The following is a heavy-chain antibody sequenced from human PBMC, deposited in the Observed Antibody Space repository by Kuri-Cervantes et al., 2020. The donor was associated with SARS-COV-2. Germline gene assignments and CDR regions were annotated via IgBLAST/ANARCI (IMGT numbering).Heavy chain of an antibody. D-gene: IGHD4-17*01. CDR2: INPSGGSS. CDR1: GYTFTSYY. CDR3: AADRGYGDYAKLDY. V-gene: IGHV1-46*01. Sequence: ASVKVSCKASGYTFTSYYMQWVRQAPGQGLEWMGIINPSGGSSSYAQKFQGRVTITRDMSTSTAYMELSSLRSEDTAVYYCAADRGYGDYAKLDYWGQGTLVNVSS. J-gene: IGHJ4*02.